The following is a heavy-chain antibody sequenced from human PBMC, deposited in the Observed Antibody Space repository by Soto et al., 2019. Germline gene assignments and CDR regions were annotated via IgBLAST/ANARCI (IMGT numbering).Heavy chain of an antibody. J-gene: IGHJ6*02. CDR3: ARDIESVTAKHFFYYYAMDV. CDR2: VSANNGHT. D-gene: IGHD2-8*01. CDR1: GFTFSNYG. V-gene: IGHV1-18*01. Sequence: GPPVKVSCKASGFTFSNYGLNWVRQAPGQGLEWMGWVSANNGHTNYAQNLQGRVSMTTDTSTSTAYMELRGLTFDDTAVYYCARDIESVTAKHFFYYYAMDVWGQGTTVTVSS.